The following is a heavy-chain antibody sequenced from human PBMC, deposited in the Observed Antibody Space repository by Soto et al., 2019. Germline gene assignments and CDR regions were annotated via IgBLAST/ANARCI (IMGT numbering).Heavy chain of an antibody. D-gene: IGHD5-18*01. CDR1: GFTFSSYS. CDR2: ISSSSSTI. Sequence: EVQLVESGGGLVQPGGSLRLSCAASGFTFSSYSMNWVRQAPGKGLEWVSYISSSSSTIYYADSVKGRFTISRDNAKNSLYLQMNSLRAEDTAVYYCARDSGYSYGPLDYWGQGTLGTVSS. CDR3: ARDSGYSYGPLDY. J-gene: IGHJ4*02. V-gene: IGHV3-48*01.